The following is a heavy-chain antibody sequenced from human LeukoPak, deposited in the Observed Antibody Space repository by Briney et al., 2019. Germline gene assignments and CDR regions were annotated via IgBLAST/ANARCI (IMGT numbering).Heavy chain of an antibody. Sequence: SETLSLTCTVSGGSVSSGSYFWSWIRQPPGKGLEWIGYIFYNGETNYHPSLKSRLTLSVDASKNQFSLKLSSVTAADTAVYYCARDGGQGSGWSTIDYWGQGTLVTVSS. CDR2: IFYNGET. CDR1: GGSVSSGSYF. J-gene: IGHJ4*02. D-gene: IGHD6-19*01. V-gene: IGHV4-61*01. CDR3: ARDGGQGSGWSTIDY.